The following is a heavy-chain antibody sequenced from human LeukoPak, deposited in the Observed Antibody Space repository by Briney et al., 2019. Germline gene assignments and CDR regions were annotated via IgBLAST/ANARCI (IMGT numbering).Heavy chain of an antibody. Sequence: GGSLRLSCAASGFTFNSYSMNWVRQAPGKGLEWVSSISSSSGYIYYADSVKGRFTISRDNAKNSLYLQMNSLRAEDTAVYYCARDRIAARPGWFDPWGQGTLVTVSS. CDR3: ARDRIAARPGWFDP. CDR2: ISSSSGYI. V-gene: IGHV3-21*01. CDR1: GFTFNSYS. J-gene: IGHJ5*02. D-gene: IGHD6-6*01.